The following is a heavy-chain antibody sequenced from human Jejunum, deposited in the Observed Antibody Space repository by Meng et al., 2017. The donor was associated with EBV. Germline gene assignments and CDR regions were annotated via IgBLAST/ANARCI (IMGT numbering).Heavy chain of an antibody. J-gene: IGHJ4*02. CDR3: ARQGPSGRTFDY. D-gene: IGHD1-26*01. CDR1: GGSISSSSYY. V-gene: IGHV4-39*01. Sequence: LQLKESVPGLVTPPETRSLTCTVSGGSISSSSYYWGWIRQPPGKGLEWIGTYYNSGSTYYNPSLKSRVTISVDTSKNQFSLKLISVTAADTAAYYCARQGPSGRTFDYWGQGTLVTVSS. CDR2: YYNSGST.